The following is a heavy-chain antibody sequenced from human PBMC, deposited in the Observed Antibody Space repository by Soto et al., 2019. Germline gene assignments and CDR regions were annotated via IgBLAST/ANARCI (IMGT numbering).Heavy chain of an antibody. CDR2: IYWDDDK. J-gene: IGHJ6*02. CDR1: GFSLSTSGVG. V-gene: IGHV2-5*02. CDR3: AHSRVLNPYYYYGMDV. Sequence: SGPTLVNPTQTLTLTCTFSGFSLSTSGVGVGWIRQPPGKALEWLALIYWDDDKRYSPSLKSGLTITKDTSKNQVVLTMTNMDPVDTATYYCAHSRVLNPYYYYGMDVWGQGTKVTVSS. D-gene: IGHD3-3*01.